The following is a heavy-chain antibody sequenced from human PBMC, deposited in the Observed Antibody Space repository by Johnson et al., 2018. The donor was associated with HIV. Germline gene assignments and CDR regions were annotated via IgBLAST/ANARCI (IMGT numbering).Heavy chain of an antibody. D-gene: IGHD1-26*01. CDR1: GFTFSDYW. J-gene: IGHJ3*01. V-gene: IGHV3-7*04. CDR2: IKYDGSDK. Sequence: VQLVESGGGVVQPGRSLRLSCAASGFTFSDYWMSWVRQAPGKGLEWVASIKYDGSDKYYADAVKGRLIISRDNVNNSVYLQMNSLRGEDTAVYYCARELNSGNYDPWFERWESGAFDVWGQGTLVTVSS. CDR3: ARELNSGNYDPWFERWESGAFDV.